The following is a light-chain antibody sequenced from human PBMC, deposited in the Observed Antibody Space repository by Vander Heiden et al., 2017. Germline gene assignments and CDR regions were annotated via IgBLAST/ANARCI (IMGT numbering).Light chain of an antibody. CDR3: QQDDNLPIT. CDR1: QDISNY. CDR2: DAS. V-gene: IGKV1-33*01. J-gene: IGKJ4*01. Sequence: DIQMTQSPSSLSASVGDRVTITCQASQDISNYLNWYQQKPVKAPKLLIYDASNLETGVPSRFSGSGSGTDFTFTISSLQPEDIATYYCQQDDNLPITFGGGTKVEIK.